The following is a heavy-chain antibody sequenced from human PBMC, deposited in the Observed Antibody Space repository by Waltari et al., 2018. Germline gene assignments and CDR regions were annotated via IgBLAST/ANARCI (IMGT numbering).Heavy chain of an antibody. V-gene: IGHV4-4*02. CDR1: GDSMSSSAC. J-gene: IGHJ4*02. D-gene: IGHD2-15*01. Sequence: QLKLQESGPGLVKPSGTLSLTCGVSGDSMSSSACWSWVRQPPGKGLEWVGQVRGDGRTNYNPPFASRVTMSLDTSNNQFSLTMTSATAADTAVYYCARDRGRGLYLDSWGPGTLVTVSP. CDR2: VRGDGRT. CDR3: ARDRGRGLYLDS.